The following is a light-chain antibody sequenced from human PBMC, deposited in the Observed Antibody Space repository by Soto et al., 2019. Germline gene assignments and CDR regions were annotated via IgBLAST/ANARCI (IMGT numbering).Light chain of an antibody. CDR3: QQYDNLPLS. V-gene: IGKV1-33*01. CDR2: DAS. CDR1: QDISRY. Sequence: IQMTQSPSSKYACVGDRVTITCPASQDISRYLNWYQHKPGKAPKLLIYDASNLETRVPSRFSGSGSGTDFTFTISSLQPEDFATYYCQQYDNLPLSFGGGTKVDI. J-gene: IGKJ4*01.